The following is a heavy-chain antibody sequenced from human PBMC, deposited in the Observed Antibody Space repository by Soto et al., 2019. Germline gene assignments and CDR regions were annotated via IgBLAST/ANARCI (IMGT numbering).Heavy chain of an antibody. J-gene: IGHJ6*02. CDR1: GFTFSSYG. CDR3: ARTDIVVVVGATSGSSYYGMDV. D-gene: IGHD2-15*01. V-gene: IGHV3-33*01. Sequence: GGSLRLSCAASGFTFSSYGMHWVRQAPGKGLEWVAVIWYDGSNKYYADSVKGRFTISRDNSKNTLYLQMNSLRAEDTAVYYCARTDIVVVVGATSGSSYYGMDVWGQGTTVTVSS. CDR2: IWYDGSNK.